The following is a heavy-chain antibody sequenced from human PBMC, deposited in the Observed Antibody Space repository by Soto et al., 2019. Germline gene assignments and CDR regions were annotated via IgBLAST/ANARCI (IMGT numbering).Heavy chain of an antibody. Sequence: QVQLVESGGGVVQPGRSLRLSCAASGFTFSSYGMHWVRQAPGKGLEWVAVIWYDGSNKYYADSVKGRFTISRDNSKNTLYLQMNSLRAEDTAVYYCAREAAVPAAMRVHYFDYWGQGTLATVSS. V-gene: IGHV3-33*01. J-gene: IGHJ4*02. CDR1: GFTFSSYG. CDR3: AREAAVPAAMRVHYFDY. CDR2: IWYDGSNK. D-gene: IGHD2-2*01.